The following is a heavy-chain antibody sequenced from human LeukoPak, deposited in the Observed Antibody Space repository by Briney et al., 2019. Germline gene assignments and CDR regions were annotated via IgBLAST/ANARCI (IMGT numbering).Heavy chain of an antibody. CDR2: INPHSGDP. CDR3: AREESIRGTYYMDV. CDR1: GYIFSGFY. Sequence: ASVTVSCKASGYIFSGFYIHWVRQAPGQGLEWMGSINPHSGDPNYAQIFQGRVTMTRDTSISTVYMEVSRLRSDDTAVYYCAREESIRGTYYMDVWGQGTTVTVSS. V-gene: IGHV1-2*02. J-gene: IGHJ6*03. D-gene: IGHD6-6*01.